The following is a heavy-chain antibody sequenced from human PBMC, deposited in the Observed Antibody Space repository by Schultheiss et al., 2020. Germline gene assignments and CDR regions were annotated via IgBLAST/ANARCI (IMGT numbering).Heavy chain of an antibody. V-gene: IGHV3-30*18. CDR1: GFTFSSYA. D-gene: IGHD3-3*01. Sequence: GGSLRLSCAASGFTFSSYAMSWVRQAPGKGLEWVAVISYDGSNKYYADSVKGRFTISRDNSKNTLYLQMNSLRAEDTAVYYCAKDYDFWSGYRFFQHWGQGTLVTVSS. CDR3: AKDYDFWSGYRFFQH. CDR2: ISYDGSNK. J-gene: IGHJ1*01.